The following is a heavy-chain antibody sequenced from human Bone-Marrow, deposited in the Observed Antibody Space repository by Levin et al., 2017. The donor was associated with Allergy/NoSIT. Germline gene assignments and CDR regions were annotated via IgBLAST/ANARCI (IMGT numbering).Heavy chain of an antibody. V-gene: IGHV3-23*01. CDR3: AKDLYGDYVDDY. CDR2: ISGSDGST. CDR1: GFTFSNYA. J-gene: IGHJ4*02. Sequence: SCAASGFTFSNYAMTWVRQAPGKGLEWVSTISGSDGSTFYADSVKGRFTISRDNSKNMLYLQMNSLRAEDTAVYYCAKDLYGDYVDDYWGQGTLVAVSS. D-gene: IGHD4-17*01.